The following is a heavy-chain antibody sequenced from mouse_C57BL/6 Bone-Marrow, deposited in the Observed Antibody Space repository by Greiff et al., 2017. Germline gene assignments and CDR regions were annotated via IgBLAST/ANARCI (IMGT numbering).Heavy chain of an antibody. Sequence: QVQLQQSGAELVRPGASVKLSCKASGYTFTDYYINWVQQRPGQGLEWIARIYPGSGNTYYNEKFKGKATLTAEKSSSTPYMQLSILTSEDSAVYVCARTVAYYNSLYAMDYWGQGTSVTVSA. D-gene: IGHD2-12*01. CDR1: GYTFTDYY. J-gene: IGHJ4*01. V-gene: IGHV1-76*01. CDR2: IYPGSGNT. CDR3: ARTVAYYNSLYAMDY.